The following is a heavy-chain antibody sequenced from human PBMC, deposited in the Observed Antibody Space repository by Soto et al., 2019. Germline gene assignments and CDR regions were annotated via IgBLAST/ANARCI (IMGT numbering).Heavy chain of an antibody. Sequence: QVQLQESGPGLVKPSETLSLTCIVSGGSVSSGSYYWSWIRQPPGKGLEWIGFIYYTGRTSYNPSLKRRVTLSVDTANNRFSLKPSSATAADTAVYFSATMSSSGYPLYYWGRGTLVTVSS. D-gene: IGHD3-22*01. J-gene: IGHJ4*02. CDR2: IYYTGRT. CDR1: GGSVSSGSYY. V-gene: IGHV4-61*01. CDR3: ATMSSSGYPLYY.